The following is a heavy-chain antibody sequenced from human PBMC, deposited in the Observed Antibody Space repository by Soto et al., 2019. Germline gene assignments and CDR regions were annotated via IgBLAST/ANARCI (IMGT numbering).Heavy chain of an antibody. V-gene: IGHV3-33*01. CDR2: IWYDGSNK. J-gene: IGHJ6*03. CDR3: ARDLIAAAGFYYYYYYMDV. Sequence: GGSLRLSCAASGFTFSSYGMHWVRQAPGKGLEWVAVIWYDGSNKYYADSVKGRFTISRDNSKNTLYLQMNSLRAEDTAVYYCARDLIAAAGFYYYYYYMDVWGKGTTVTVSS. CDR1: GFTFSSYG. D-gene: IGHD6-13*01.